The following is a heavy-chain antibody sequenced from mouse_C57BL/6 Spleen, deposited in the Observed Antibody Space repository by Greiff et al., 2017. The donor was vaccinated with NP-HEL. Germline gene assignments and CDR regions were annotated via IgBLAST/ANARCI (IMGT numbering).Heavy chain of an antibody. CDR1: GYTFTDYE. J-gene: IGHJ4*01. D-gene: IGHD2-3*01. CDR2: IDPETGGT. V-gene: IGHV1-15*01. CDR3: TRWLLRRDAMDY. Sequence: QVQLQQSGAELVRPGASVTLSCKASGYTFTDYEMHWVKQTPVHGLEWIGAIDPETGGTAYNQKFKGKAILTADKSSSTAYMALRSLTSEDSAVYYCTRWLLRRDAMDYWGQGTSVTVSS.